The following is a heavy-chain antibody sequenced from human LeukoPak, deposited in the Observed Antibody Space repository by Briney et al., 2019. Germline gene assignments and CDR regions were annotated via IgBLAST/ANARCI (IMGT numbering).Heavy chain of an antibody. Sequence: PGGSLKLSCAASGFAFSSYVMTWVRQAPGKGLEWVSSISNTGGSTYYADSVKGRFTISRDNSKNTLYLQLNSLRAEDTAVYYCAKWLGVRHRPYGMDVWGQGTTVTVSS. V-gene: IGHV3-23*01. CDR3: AKWLGVRHRPYGMDV. J-gene: IGHJ6*02. D-gene: IGHD3-10*01. CDR1: GFAFSSYV. CDR2: ISNTGGST.